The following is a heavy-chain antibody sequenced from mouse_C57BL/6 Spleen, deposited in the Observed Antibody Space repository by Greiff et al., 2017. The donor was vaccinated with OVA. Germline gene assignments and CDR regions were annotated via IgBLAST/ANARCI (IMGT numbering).Heavy chain of an antibody. CDR3: ARWYSNYSMDY. Sequence: QVQLKESGAELARPGASVKMSCKASGYTFTSYTMHWVKQRPGQGLEWIGYINPSSGYTKYNQKFKDKATLTADKSSSTAYLQLSSLTSDDAAVYYGARWYSNYSMDYWGQGTSVTVSS. CDR2: INPSSGYT. D-gene: IGHD2-5*01. CDR1: GYTFTSYT. V-gene: IGHV1-4*01. J-gene: IGHJ4*01.